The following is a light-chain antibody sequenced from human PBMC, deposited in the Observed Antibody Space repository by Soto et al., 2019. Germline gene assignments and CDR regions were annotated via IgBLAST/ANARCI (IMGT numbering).Light chain of an antibody. CDR3: QQYNNWPFT. J-gene: IGKJ3*01. CDR2: GAS. CDR1: QSVSSN. Sequence: EIVMTQSPATLSVSPGERATLSCRASQSVSSNLAWYQQKPGQAPRLLIYGASTRATGITARFSGSGSGTEVTLTISSLQSEDFAVYYCQQYNNWPFTFGPGTNVDIK. V-gene: IGKV3-15*01.